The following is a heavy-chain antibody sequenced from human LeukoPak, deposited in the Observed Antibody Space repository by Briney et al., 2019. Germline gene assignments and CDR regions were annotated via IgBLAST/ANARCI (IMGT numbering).Heavy chain of an antibody. D-gene: IGHD2-2*01. CDR2: ISSSSSYI. CDR3: AREGGYHCSSTSCPNDAFDI. Sequence: GGSLRLSCAASGFTFSSYSMNWVRQAPGKGLEWVSSISSSSSYIYYADSVKGRFTISRDNAKNSLYLQMNSLRAEDTALYYCAREGGYHCSSTSCPNDAFDIWGQGTMVTVSS. CDR1: GFTFSSYS. V-gene: IGHV3-21*04. J-gene: IGHJ3*02.